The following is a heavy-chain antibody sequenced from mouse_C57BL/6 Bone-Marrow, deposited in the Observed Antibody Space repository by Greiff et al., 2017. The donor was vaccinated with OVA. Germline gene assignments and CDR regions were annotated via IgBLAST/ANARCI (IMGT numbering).Heavy chain of an antibody. CDR2: ISDGGSYT. Sequence: EVKLMESGGGLVKPGGSLKLSCAASGFTFSSYAMSWVRQTPEKRLEWVATISDGGSYTYYPDNVKGRFTISRDNAKNNLYLQMSHLKSEDTAMYYCAVYEGFAYWGQGTLVTVSA. V-gene: IGHV5-4*03. CDR3: AVYEGFAY. CDR1: GFTFSSYA. J-gene: IGHJ3*01. D-gene: IGHD2-10*02.